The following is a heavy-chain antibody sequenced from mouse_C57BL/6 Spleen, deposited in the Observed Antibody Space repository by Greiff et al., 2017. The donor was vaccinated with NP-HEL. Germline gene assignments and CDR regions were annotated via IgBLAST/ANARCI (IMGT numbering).Heavy chain of an antibody. CDR2: IDPETGGT. J-gene: IGHJ2*01. CDR1: GYTFTDYE. CDR3: TRSGDYPAFGY. Sequence: VQLQQSGAELVRPGASVTLSCKASGYTFTDYEMHWVKQTPVHGLEWIGAIDPETGGTAYNQKFKGKAILTADKSSSTAYMELRSLTSEDSAVYYCTRSGDYPAFGYWGQGTTLTVSS. V-gene: IGHV1-15*01. D-gene: IGHD2-4*01.